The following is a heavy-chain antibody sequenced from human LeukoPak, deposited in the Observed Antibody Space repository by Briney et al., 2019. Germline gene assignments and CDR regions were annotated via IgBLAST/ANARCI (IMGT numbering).Heavy chain of an antibody. D-gene: IGHD2-15*01. V-gene: IGHV3-21*01. CDR3: ARDPGGCSGGSCYSRLDY. Sequence: PGGSLRLSSAVSGFTFSSYSMNWVRQAPGKGLEWVSSISSSSNYIYYADSVKGRFTISRDNAKNSLYLQMNSLRAEDTAVYYCARDPGGCSGGSCYSRLDYWGQGTLVTVSS. J-gene: IGHJ4*02. CDR1: GFTFSSYS. CDR2: ISSSSNYI.